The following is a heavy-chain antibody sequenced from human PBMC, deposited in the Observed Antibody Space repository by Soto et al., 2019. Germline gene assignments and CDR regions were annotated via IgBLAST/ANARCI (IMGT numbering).Heavy chain of an antibody. CDR3: ARGRYCLTGRCFPNWFDS. D-gene: IGHD2-15*01. V-gene: IGHV4-30-4*01. CDR2: IYKSATT. Sequence: PSETLSLTCSVSGDSIPSVDYFWAWIRQPPGQALEYIGYIYKSATTYYNPSFESRVAISLDTSKSQFSLNVTSVTAADTAVYFCARGRYCLTGRCFPNWFDSWGQGTLVTVSS. J-gene: IGHJ5*01. CDR1: GDSIPSVDYF.